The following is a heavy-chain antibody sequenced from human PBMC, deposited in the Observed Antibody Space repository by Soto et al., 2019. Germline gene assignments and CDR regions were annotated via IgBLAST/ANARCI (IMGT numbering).Heavy chain of an antibody. CDR1: GFTFSSYG. V-gene: IGHV3-30*18. Sequence: AGGSLRLSCAASGFTFSSYGMHWVRQAPGKGLEWVAVISYDGSNKYYADSVKGRFTISRDNSKNTLYLQMNSLRAEDTAVYYCAKNRIAVAGEDAFDIWGQGTMVTVSS. CDR2: ISYDGSNK. D-gene: IGHD6-19*01. CDR3: AKNRIAVAGEDAFDI. J-gene: IGHJ3*02.